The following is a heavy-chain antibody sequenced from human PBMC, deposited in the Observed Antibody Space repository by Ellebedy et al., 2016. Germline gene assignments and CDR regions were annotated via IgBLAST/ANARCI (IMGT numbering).Heavy chain of an antibody. Sequence: SVRGRFTISRNNSKNTLHLQINSLRAEDTAVYYCAKARGWQPPYYFDYWGQGTLVTVSS. J-gene: IGHJ4*02. D-gene: IGHD4-23*01. V-gene: IGHV3-23*01. CDR3: AKARGWQPPYYFDY.